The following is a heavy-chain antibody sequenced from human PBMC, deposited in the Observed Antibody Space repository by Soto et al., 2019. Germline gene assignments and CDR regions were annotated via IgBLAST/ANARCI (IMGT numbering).Heavy chain of an antibody. CDR3: AELVLDYGMAV. Sequence: PSETLSLTCTVSGGSISSSSYYWGWIRQPPGKGLEWIGSIYYSGSTYYNPSLKSQVTISVDTSKNQFYLKLSSVTAADTAVYYCAELVLDYGMAVWGQGTTVTVSS. CDR2: IYYSGST. D-gene: IGHD1-7*01. CDR1: GGSISSSSYY. J-gene: IGHJ6*02. V-gene: IGHV4-39*01.